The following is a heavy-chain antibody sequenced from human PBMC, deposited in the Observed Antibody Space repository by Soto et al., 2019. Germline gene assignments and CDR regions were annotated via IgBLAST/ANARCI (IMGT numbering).Heavy chain of an antibody. D-gene: IGHD3-10*01. CDR1: GFTFSSNS. Sequence: GGSLRLSCAASGFTFSSNSMNRVRQAPGKGLEWVSSISGGSNYIYYADSVKGRFTISRDNAKNSLYLQMNSLRAEDTAVYYCATDSGVRDYWGQGTLVTVSS. CDR3: ATDSGVRDY. V-gene: IGHV3-21*01. CDR2: ISGGSNYI. J-gene: IGHJ4*02.